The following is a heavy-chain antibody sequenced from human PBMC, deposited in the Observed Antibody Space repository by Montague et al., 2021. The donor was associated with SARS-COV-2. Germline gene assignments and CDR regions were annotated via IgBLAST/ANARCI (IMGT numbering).Heavy chain of an antibody. V-gene: IGHV4-61*08. Sequence: SETPSLTCTVSGGSVNSGGYYWSWIRQPPGKGLEWIGEINHSGSTNYNPSLKSRVTISVDTSKNQFSLKLSSVTAADTAVYYCARSGWERHVRARYYYYYGMDVWGQGTTVTVSS. CDR2: INHSGST. J-gene: IGHJ6*02. CDR1: GGSVNSGGYY. D-gene: IGHD1-26*01. CDR3: ARSGWERHVRARYYYYYGMDV.